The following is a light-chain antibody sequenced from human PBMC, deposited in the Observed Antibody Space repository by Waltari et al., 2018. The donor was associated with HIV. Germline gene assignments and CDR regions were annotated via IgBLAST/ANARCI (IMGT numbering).Light chain of an antibody. V-gene: IGKV1-5*03. CDR2: GAS. CDR1: HSVSTR. Sequence: DIHMTQSPSTLSASVGDRVTIPCRSSHSVSTRVAWYQQKPGKAPKVLIYGASSLKSAVPSRFSGSGSGTEFTLTISGLQADDFATYYCQQYRYSPWTFGQGTKVDI. CDR3: QQYRYSPWT. J-gene: IGKJ1*01.